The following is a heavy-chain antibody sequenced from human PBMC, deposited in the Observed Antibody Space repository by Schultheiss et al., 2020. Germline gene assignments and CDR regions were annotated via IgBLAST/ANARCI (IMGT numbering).Heavy chain of an antibody. V-gene: IGHV4-59*12. D-gene: IGHD3-3*01. CDR2: ISHSGIA. J-gene: IGHJ3*02. Sequence: SETLSLTCTVSGGSISSYYWSWIRQRPGKGLEWIGYISHSGIAYYNPSFESLVTISVDTSQNQFSLRLNSVAATDTAVYFCAREVNKPTDTDGFDIWGQGTMVTVSS. CDR1: GGSISSYY. CDR3: AREVNKPTDTDGFDI.